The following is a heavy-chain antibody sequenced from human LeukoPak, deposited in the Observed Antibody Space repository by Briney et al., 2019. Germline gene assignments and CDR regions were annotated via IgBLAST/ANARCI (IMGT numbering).Heavy chain of an antibody. D-gene: IGHD1-1*01. CDR1: GFTFSTYA. CDR3: AKDQRRRAGLEPVYGMDV. Sequence: GGSLRLSCAASGFTFSTYAMSWVRQAPGRGLEWVSTISGRGGSTYYADSVKGRFTISRDNSKDTLYLQMNTMRGEDTAVYYCAKDQRRRAGLEPVYGMDVWGQGTTVTVSS. V-gene: IGHV3-23*01. J-gene: IGHJ6*02. CDR2: ISGRGGST.